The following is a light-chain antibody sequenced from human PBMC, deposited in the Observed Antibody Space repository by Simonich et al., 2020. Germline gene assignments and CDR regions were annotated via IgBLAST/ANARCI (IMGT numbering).Light chain of an antibody. V-gene: IGLV2-14*01. CDR3: SSYTSSSTVV. CDR1: SSDVGGYNY. CDR2: DVS. J-gene: IGLJ2*01. Sequence: QSALTQPASVSGSPGQSITISCTGTSSDVGGYNYVSWYQQHPGKATKRMIYDVSKRPSGVSNRFSGSKSGNTASLTISGLQAEDEADYYCSSYTSSSTVVFGGGTKLTVL.